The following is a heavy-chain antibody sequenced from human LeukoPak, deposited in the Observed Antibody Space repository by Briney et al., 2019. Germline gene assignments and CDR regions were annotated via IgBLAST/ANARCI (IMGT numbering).Heavy chain of an antibody. V-gene: IGHV4-31*03. Sequence: PSETLSLTCTVSGGSISSGGYYWSWIRQHPGKGLEWIGYIYYSGSTYYNPSLKSRVTISVDTSKNQFSLKLSSVTAADTAVYYCAVQQYDSSGYYYVGDYWGQGTLVTVSP. D-gene: IGHD3-22*01. CDR3: AVQQYDSSGYYYVGDY. J-gene: IGHJ4*02. CDR2: IYYSGST. CDR1: GGSISSGGYY.